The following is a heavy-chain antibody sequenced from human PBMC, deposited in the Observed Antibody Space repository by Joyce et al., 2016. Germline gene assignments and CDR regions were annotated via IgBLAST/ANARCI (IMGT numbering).Heavy chain of an antibody. CDR3: ARGLGTPYGMDV. Sequence: QVQLQESGPGLVKPSETLSLTCTVSGGSISIRYWSWIRQPPGKRLEWMGYIFYSGSPNYDPSLKRRVTISVDTSKNQFSLKLRSVSAADTAVYYCARGLGTPYGMDVWGQGTTVTVSS. J-gene: IGHJ6*02. CDR1: GGSISIRY. D-gene: IGHD7-27*01. V-gene: IGHV4-59*11. CDR2: IFYSGSP.